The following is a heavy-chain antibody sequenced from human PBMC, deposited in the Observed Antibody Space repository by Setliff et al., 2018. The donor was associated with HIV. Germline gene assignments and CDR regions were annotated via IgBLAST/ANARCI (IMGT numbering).Heavy chain of an antibody. J-gene: IGHJ4*02. CDR1: GGSISSSSYY. D-gene: IGHD3-10*01. V-gene: IGHV4-39*07. Sequence: SETLSLTCTVSGGSISSSSYYWGWIRQPPGKGLEWIGSIYYSESTSYNPSLKSRVTISVDTSKNQFSLKLGSVTAADTAVYYCVSDMRHLAPLGYYFDYWGQGTLVTVSS. CDR3: VSDMRHLAPLGYYFDY. CDR2: IYYSEST.